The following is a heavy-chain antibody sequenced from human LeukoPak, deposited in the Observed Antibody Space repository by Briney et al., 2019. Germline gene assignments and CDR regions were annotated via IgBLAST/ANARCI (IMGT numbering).Heavy chain of an antibody. Sequence: PGGSLRLSCAASGFTFSSYWMSWVRQAPGKGLEWVANIMHDGSETYYADSVEGRFTISRDNAKNSLYLQMNSLRAEDTAVYYWARIGRYCSSTSCYAGYFDYWGQGTLVTVSS. CDR1: GFTFSSYW. J-gene: IGHJ4*02. V-gene: IGHV3-7*01. CDR2: IMHDGSET. CDR3: ARIGRYCSSTSCYAGYFDY. D-gene: IGHD2-2*01.